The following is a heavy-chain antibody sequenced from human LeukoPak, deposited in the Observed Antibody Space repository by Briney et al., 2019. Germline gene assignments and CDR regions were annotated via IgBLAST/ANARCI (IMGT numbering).Heavy chain of an antibody. CDR2: IRSKAYGGTT. V-gene: IGHV3-49*04. Sequence: GGSLRLSCTASGFTFGDYAMSWVRQAPGKGLEWVGFIRSKAYGGTTEYAASVKGRFTISRDDSKSIAYLQMNSLKTEDTAVYYCTRGAASELDYWGQGTLVTVSS. D-gene: IGHD1-26*01. CDR1: GFTFGDYA. CDR3: TRGAASELDY. J-gene: IGHJ4*02.